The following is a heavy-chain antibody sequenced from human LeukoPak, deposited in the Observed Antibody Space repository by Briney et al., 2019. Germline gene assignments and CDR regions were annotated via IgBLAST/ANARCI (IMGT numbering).Heavy chain of an antibody. D-gene: IGHD6-13*01. CDR2: VNHSGST. CDR1: GGSFSGYY. J-gene: IGHJ4*02. CDR3: ARGRRWAAAAILY. Sequence: SETLSLTCAVYGGSFSGYYWSWIRQPPGKGLEWIGEVNHSGSTNYNTSLKSRVTISVDTSKNQFSLKLSSVTAADTAVYYCARGRRWAAAAILYWGQGTLVTVSS. V-gene: IGHV4-34*01.